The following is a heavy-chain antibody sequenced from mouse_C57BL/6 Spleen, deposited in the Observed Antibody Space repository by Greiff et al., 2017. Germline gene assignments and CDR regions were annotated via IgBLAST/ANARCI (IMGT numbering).Heavy chain of an antibody. V-gene: IGHV1-53*01. J-gene: IGHJ4*01. CDR1: GYTFTSYW. CDR3: ARKTAQATEGAMDY. Sequence: VQLQQSGTELVKPGASVKLSCKASGYTFTSYWMHWVQQRPGQGLEWIGHINPSNGSTNYNEKFKCKATLTVDRYSSTAYMQLHSRTSEDAAVYYCARKTAQATEGAMDYWGQGTSVTVSS. D-gene: IGHD3-2*02. CDR2: INPSNGST.